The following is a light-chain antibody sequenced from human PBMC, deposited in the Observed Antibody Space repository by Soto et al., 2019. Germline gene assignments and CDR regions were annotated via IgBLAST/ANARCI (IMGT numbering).Light chain of an antibody. V-gene: IGLV2-14*01. J-gene: IGLJ3*02. Sequence: QSALAQPASVSGSPGQSITISCTGTRSDVGGYDYVSWYQQHPGKAPKLMIYEVTYRPSGVSDRFSGSKSGNTASLTISGLQAEDEADYYCISYTVSSTWVFGGGTKLTVL. CDR1: RSDVGGYDY. CDR3: ISYTVSSTWV. CDR2: EVT.